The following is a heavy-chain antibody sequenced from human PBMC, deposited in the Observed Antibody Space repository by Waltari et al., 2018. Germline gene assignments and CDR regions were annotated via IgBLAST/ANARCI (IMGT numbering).Heavy chain of an antibody. D-gene: IGHD6-13*01. V-gene: IGHV4-39*01. CDR1: GGSISSSSYY. Sequence: QLQLQESGPGLVKPSETLSLTCTVSGGSISSSSYYWGWIRQPPGKGLEWIGSIYYSGSTYYNPSRKSRVTISVDTSKNQFSLKLSSVTAADTAVYYCARIQYSSSWYMTYYFDYWGQGTLVTVSS. CDR2: IYYSGST. CDR3: ARIQYSSSWYMTYYFDY. J-gene: IGHJ4*02.